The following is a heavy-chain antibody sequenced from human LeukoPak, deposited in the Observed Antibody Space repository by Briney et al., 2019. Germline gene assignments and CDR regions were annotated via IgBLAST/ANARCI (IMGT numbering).Heavy chain of an antibody. J-gene: IGHJ4*02. CDR3: AAVSHFTSGYSPLLGY. V-gene: IGHV1-2*06. Sequence: ASVKVSCKASGYTFTGYYMHWVRQAPGQGLEWMGRINPNSGGTNYAQKFQGRVTMTRDTSISTAYMELSRLRSDDTAVYYCAAVSHFTSGYSPLLGYWGQGTLVTVSS. D-gene: IGHD3-22*01. CDR2: INPNSGGT. CDR1: GYTFTGYY.